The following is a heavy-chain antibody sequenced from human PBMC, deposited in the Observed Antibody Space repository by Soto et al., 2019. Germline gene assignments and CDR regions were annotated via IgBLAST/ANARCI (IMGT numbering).Heavy chain of an antibody. D-gene: IGHD4-4*01. J-gene: IGHJ4*02. CDR2: ISSSSSTI. CDR3: ASGTPRPGVTRWPFDY. V-gene: IGHV3-48*04. Sequence: GESLKISCAASGFTFSSYSMNWVRQAPGKGLEWVSYISSSSSTIYYADSVKGRFTISRDNAKNSLYLQMNSLRAEDTAVYYCASGTPRPGVTRWPFDYWGQGTLVTVSS. CDR1: GFTFSSYS.